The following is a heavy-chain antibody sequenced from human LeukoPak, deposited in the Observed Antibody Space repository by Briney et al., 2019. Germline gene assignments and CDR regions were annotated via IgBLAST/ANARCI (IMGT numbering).Heavy chain of an antibody. Sequence: SETLSLTCTVSGGSISTSGYYWGWIRQPPGKGLEWVASIYFIGSTYYNPSLTSRVTISVDTSKNQFSLKPTSVTAADTAVYYCARTGSGIFNWFDPWGQGTLVTVSS. V-gene: IGHV4-39*07. J-gene: IGHJ5*02. CDR3: ARTGSGIFNWFDP. D-gene: IGHD3-10*01. CDR1: GGSISTSGYY. CDR2: IYFIGST.